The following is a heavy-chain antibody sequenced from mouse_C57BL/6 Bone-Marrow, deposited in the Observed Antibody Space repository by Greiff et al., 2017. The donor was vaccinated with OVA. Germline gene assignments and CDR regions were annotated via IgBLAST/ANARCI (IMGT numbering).Heavy chain of an antibody. J-gene: IGHJ1*03. CDR2: INYDGSST. CDR3: ARDAGGNLRYFDV. CDR1: GFTFSDYY. D-gene: IGHD2-1*01. V-gene: IGHV5-16*01. Sequence: EVKLMESEGGLVQPGSSMKLSCTASGFTFSDYYMAWVRQVPEKGLEWVANINYDGSSTYYLDSLKSRFIISRDNAKNILYLQMSSLKSEDTATYYCARDAGGNLRYFDVWGTGTTVTVSS.